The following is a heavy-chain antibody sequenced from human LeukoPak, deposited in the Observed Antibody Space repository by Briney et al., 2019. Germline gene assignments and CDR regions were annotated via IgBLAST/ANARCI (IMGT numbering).Heavy chain of an antibody. CDR3: ARVYRWLHPNDAFDI. D-gene: IGHD5-12*01. V-gene: IGHV1-24*01. CDR2: FDPEDGET. CDR1: GYTLTELS. Sequence: ASVKVSCKVSGYTLTELSMHWVRQAPGKGLEWMGGFDPEDGETIYAQKFQGRVTMTSDTSISTAYMELSRLRSNDTAVYYCARVYRWLHPNDAFDIWGQGTMVTVSS. J-gene: IGHJ3*02.